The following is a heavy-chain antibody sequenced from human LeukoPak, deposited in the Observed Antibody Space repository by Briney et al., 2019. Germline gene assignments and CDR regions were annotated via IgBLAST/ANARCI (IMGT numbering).Heavy chain of an antibody. CDR3: ARVVLRGYYYDRTYYFDY. Sequence: GASVKVSCKASGGTFSSYAISWVRQAPGQGLEWMGGIIPIFGTANYAQKFQGRVTITADESTSTAYMELSSLRSEDTAVYYCARVVLRGYYYDRTYYFDYRGQGTLVTVSS. J-gene: IGHJ4*02. V-gene: IGHV1-69*13. D-gene: IGHD3-22*01. CDR1: GGTFSSYA. CDR2: IIPIFGTA.